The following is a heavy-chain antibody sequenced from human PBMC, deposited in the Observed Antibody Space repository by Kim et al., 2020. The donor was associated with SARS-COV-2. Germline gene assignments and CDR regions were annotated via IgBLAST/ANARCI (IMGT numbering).Heavy chain of an antibody. V-gene: IGHV3-23*01. CDR3: GKGYSYSHRYGMDV. J-gene: IGHJ6*02. D-gene: IGHD5-12*01. Sequence: ADSGKGRFTLSRDNSRHTLSLQMNSLRAEDTAIYYCGKGYSYSHRYGMDVWGQGTTVTVSS.